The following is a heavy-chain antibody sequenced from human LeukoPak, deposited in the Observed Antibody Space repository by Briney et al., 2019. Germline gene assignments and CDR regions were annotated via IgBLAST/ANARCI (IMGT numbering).Heavy chain of an antibody. CDR1: GGSISSYY. CDR2: IYYSGST. CDR3: ARDLGYYDSSGYLDY. J-gene: IGHJ4*02. D-gene: IGHD3-22*01. V-gene: IGHV4-59*01. Sequence: ASETLSLTCTVSGGSISSYYWSWIRQPPGKGLEWIGYIYYSGSTNYNPSLKSRVTISVDTSKNQFSLKLSSVTAADTAVYYCARDLGYYDSSGYLDYWGQGTLVTVSS.